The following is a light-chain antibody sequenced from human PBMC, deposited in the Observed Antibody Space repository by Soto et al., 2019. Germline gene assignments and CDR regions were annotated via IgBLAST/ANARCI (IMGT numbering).Light chain of an antibody. CDR2: AAS. CDR1: QGITSW. CDR3: QRANRFPLT. V-gene: IGKV1-12*01. J-gene: IGKJ4*01. Sequence: DIQMTQSPSSVSASVGDRVTITCRATQGITSWLAWYQQKQGKAPQLLIFAASNLQSGVPSRFSGSGSGTDFTLTISSLQTEDFATYYCQRANRFPLTFGGGTKVEIK.